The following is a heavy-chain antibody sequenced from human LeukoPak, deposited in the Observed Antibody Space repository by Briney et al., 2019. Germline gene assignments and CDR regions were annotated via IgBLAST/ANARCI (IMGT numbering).Heavy chain of an antibody. CDR3: ARDTSPSDYDFWSGYAAYYGMDV. Sequence: GGSLRLSCAASGFTFTSHAMNWVRRAPGKGLTWVSGISGDGGTTDYADSVKGRFTISRDNSKNTLYLQMNSLRAEDTAVYYCARDTSPSDYDFWSGYAAYYGMDVWGQGTTVTVSS. V-gene: IGHV3-23*01. CDR1: GFTFTSHA. D-gene: IGHD3-3*01. J-gene: IGHJ6*02. CDR2: ISGDGGTT.